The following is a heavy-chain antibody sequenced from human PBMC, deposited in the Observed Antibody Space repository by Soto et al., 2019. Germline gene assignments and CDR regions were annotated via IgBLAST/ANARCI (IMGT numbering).Heavy chain of an antibody. CDR2: ISSSSSTI. V-gene: IGHV3-48*01. J-gene: IGHJ4*02. D-gene: IGHD2-15*01. Sequence: PGGSLRLSCAASGFTFSSYGMNWVRQAPGKGLEWVSYISSSSSTIYYADSVKGRFTISRDNAKNSLYLQMNSLRAEDTAVYYCARDTADIVVVVAATFFDYWGQGTLVTVSS. CDR3: ARDTADIVVVVAATFFDY. CDR1: GFTFSSYG.